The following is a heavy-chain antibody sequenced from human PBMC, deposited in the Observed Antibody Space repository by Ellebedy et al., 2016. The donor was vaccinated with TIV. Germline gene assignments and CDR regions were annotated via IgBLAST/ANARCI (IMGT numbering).Heavy chain of an antibody. J-gene: IGHJ6*02. Sequence: MPSETLSLTCTVSGGSISSGGYYWSWIRQPPGKGLEWIGEIYNSGSTNYNPSLKSRVTISVDKSKNQFSLKLSSVTAADTAVYYCARARGDRDIYYYGMDVWGQGTTVTVSS. CDR1: GGSISSGGYY. CDR3: ARARGDRDIYYYGMDV. CDR2: IYNSGST. V-gene: IGHV4-39*07. D-gene: IGHD4-17*01.